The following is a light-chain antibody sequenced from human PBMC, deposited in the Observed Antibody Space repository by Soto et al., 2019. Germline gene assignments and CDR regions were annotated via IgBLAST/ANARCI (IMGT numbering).Light chain of an antibody. CDR3: QQYEAVVT. J-gene: IGKJ1*01. V-gene: IGKV3-20*01. Sequence: EIVLTQSPGTLSLSPGERATLSCRASQSVDSKDLAWYQQKPGQAPRILIFAASSRATGIPDRFSGSGSGTDFTLTISRLEPEDVAVYYCQQYEAVVTFGQGTKVEI. CDR2: AAS. CDR1: QSVDSKD.